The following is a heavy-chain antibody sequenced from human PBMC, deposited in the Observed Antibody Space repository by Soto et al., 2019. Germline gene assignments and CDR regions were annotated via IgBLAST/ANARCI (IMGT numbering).Heavy chain of an antibody. Sequence: GGSLTLSCAASGFTFSSYAMSWVRQAPGKGLEWVSAISGSGGSTYYADSVKGRFTISRDNSKNTLYLQINSLRAEDTAVYYCAKDPKGVTTVYYYYGMDVWGQGTTVTVSS. CDR1: GFTFSSYA. J-gene: IGHJ6*02. CDR3: AKDPKGVTTVYYYYGMDV. CDR2: ISGSGGST. V-gene: IGHV3-23*01. D-gene: IGHD4-17*01.